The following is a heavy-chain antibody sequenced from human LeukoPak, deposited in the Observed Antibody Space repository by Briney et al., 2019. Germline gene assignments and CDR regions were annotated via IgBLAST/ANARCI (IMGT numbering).Heavy chain of an antibody. D-gene: IGHD3-16*02. V-gene: IGHV4-59*12. J-gene: IGHJ6*02. CDR1: GGSISSYY. CDR2: IYYSGST. Sequence: SETLSLTCTVSGGSISSYYWSWIRQPPGKGLEWIGYIYYSGSTNYNPSLKSRVTISVDTSKNQFSLKLSSVTAADTAVYYCARGLPPIVVWGQGTTVTVSS. CDR3: ARGLPPIVV.